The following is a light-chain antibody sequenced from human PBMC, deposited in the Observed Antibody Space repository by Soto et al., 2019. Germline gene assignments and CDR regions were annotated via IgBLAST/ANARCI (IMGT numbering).Light chain of an antibody. V-gene: IGKV1-5*01. CDR3: QQYNTYST. CDR1: QTISRW. CDR2: DAS. Sequence: DIHMTQSPSTVSGSVGDRVTITCRASQTISRWLAWYQQKPGKAPKALIYDASTLRSGVPSRFSGGGSGTEFTLTISSLQPDDFATYYCQQYNTYSTFGQGTRLEIK. J-gene: IGKJ5*01.